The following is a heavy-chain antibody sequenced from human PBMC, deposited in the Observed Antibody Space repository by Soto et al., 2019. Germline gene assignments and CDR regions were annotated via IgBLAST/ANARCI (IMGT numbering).Heavy chain of an antibody. Sequence: PGGSLRLSXTMSGFNVDDYGMSWVRHVPGKGLEWVSGIYWKGGNRHYADSVKGRFTITRDNAKNSLYLQLDSLRAEDTALYYCVRSGDYRSGSYWYFFDYWGQGTQVTVSS. V-gene: IGHV3-20*04. CDR3: VRSGDYRSGSYWYFFDY. D-gene: IGHD3-10*01. CDR2: IYWKGGNR. CDR1: GFNVDDYG. J-gene: IGHJ4*02.